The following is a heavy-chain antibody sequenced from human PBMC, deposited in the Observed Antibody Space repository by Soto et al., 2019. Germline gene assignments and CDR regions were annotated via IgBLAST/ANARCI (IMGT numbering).Heavy chain of an antibody. CDR1: GGSISSYY. D-gene: IGHD3-9*01. V-gene: IGHV4-59*01. CDR3: ARGMDYDILTGYYNNWFDP. CDR2: IYYSGST. Sequence: SETLSLTCTVSGGSISSYYWSWIRQPPGKGLEWIGYIYYSGSTNYNPSLKSRVTISVDTSKNQFSLKLSSVTAADTAVYYCARGMDYDILTGYYNNWFDPWGQGTLVTVSS. J-gene: IGHJ5*02.